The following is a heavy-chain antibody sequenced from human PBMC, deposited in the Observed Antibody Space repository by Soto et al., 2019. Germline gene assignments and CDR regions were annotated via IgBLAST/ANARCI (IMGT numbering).Heavy chain of an antibody. CDR2: INPNSGGT. Sequence: ASVKVSCKASGYTFTGYYMHWVRQAPGQGLEWMGWINPNSGGTNYAQKFQGRVTMTRDTSISTAYMELSRLRSDDTAVYYCVTDLVAVAPRMDVWGQGTTVTVSS. CDR3: VTDLVAVAPRMDV. CDR1: GYTFTGYY. V-gene: IGHV1-2*02. D-gene: IGHD6-19*01. J-gene: IGHJ6*02.